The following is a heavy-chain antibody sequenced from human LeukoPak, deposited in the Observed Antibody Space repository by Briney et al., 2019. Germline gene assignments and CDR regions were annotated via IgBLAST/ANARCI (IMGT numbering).Heavy chain of an antibody. CDR1: GFTFSSYA. Sequence: PGGSLRLSCAASGFTFSSYAMHWVRQAPGKGLEWVAVISYDGSNKYYADSVKGRFTISRDNSKNTLYLQMNSLRAEDTAVYYCARDLVVAATPYYYYYGMDVWGQGTTVTVSS. D-gene: IGHD2-15*01. J-gene: IGHJ6*02. V-gene: IGHV3-30-3*01. CDR3: ARDLVVAATPYYYYYGMDV. CDR2: ISYDGSNK.